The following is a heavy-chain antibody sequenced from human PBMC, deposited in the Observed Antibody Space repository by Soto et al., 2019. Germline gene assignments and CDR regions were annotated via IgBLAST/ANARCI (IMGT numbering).Heavy chain of an antibody. Sequence: GESLRLSCAASGLTFSNYGMSWVRQAPGKGLEWVSTISASGGSTYYADSVKGRVTISRDSSKNTRHLQMNSLRAEDTAVYYCGIAAARSYYYYYGLDVWGQGTTVTVSS. CDR2: ISASGGST. CDR3: GIAAARSYYYYYGLDV. CDR1: GLTFSNYG. D-gene: IGHD6-13*01. J-gene: IGHJ6*02. V-gene: IGHV3-23*01.